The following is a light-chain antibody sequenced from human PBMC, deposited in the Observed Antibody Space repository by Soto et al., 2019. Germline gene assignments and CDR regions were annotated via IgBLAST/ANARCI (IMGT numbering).Light chain of an antibody. CDR3: QLYGSSPL. J-gene: IGKJ1*01. V-gene: IGKV3-20*01. Sequence: EIVLTQSPGTLSLSPWERATLSCRASQSVTSSFLAWYQQKPGQAPRLLIYGASSRATGIPARFSGSGSGTDFTLTISGLEPEDFAVYFCQLYGSSPLFGQGTKVDIK. CDR2: GAS. CDR1: QSVTSSF.